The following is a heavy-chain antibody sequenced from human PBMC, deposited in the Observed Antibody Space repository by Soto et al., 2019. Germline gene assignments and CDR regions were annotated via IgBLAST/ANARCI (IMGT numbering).Heavy chain of an antibody. V-gene: IGHV3-21*06. D-gene: IGHD6-6*01. CDR2: IYSRPNYI. CDR3: GREKEDEGSSSLRVYYGVDV. Sequence: EVQLLQSGGGPVKSGGSLRLSCVASGFTLNNYRMTWVRQGPGKGLEWVASIYSRPNYIHYTESVRGRFTISRDNAKNSVFLQMNSLRGEDAAVYYCGREKEDEGSSSLRVYYGVDVWGQGTSVTVSS. CDR1: GFTLNNYR. J-gene: IGHJ6*02.